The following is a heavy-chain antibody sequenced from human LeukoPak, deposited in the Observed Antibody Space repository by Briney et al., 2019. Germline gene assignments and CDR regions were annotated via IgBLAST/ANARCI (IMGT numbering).Heavy chain of an antibody. CDR2: LYSGADT. CDR1: GLSVGTKY. V-gene: IGHV3-53*01. D-gene: IGHD3-10*01. J-gene: IGHJ2*01. Sequence: PGGSLRLSCEASGLSVGTKYMNWVRQAPGKGLEWVSILYSGADTYYADSVKGRFTISRDSSKNTLFLHMNSLRADDTAIYYCARVGDHYHWYFDLWGRGTRVSVSS. CDR3: ARVGDHYHWYFDL.